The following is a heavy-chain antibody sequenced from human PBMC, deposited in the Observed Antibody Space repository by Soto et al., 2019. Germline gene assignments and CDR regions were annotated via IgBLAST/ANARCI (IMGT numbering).Heavy chain of an antibody. CDR2: INPNSGGT. CDR3: AREAAIGYCSSTSCPRRLTFDY. D-gene: IGHD2-2*01. V-gene: IGHV1-2*04. CDR1: GYTFTGYY. J-gene: IGHJ4*02. Sequence: ASLKVSCKASGYTFTGYYMHWVRQAPGQGLEWMGWINPNSGGTNYAQKFQGWVTMTRDTSISTAYMELSRLRSDDTAVYYCAREAAIGYCSSTSCPRRLTFDYWGQGTLVTVSS.